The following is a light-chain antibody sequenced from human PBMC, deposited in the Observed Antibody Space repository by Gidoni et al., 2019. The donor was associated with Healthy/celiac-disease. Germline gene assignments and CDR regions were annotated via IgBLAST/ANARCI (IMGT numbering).Light chain of an antibody. CDR2: KAS. Sequence: DIQMTQSPSTLPASVGERVTITCRASQSISSWLAWYQQKPGKAPKLLIYKASSLESGVPSRFSGSGSGTEFTLTISSLQPDDFATYYCQQYNSYSSTFGGGTKVEIK. CDR3: QQYNSYSST. J-gene: IGKJ4*01. V-gene: IGKV1-5*03. CDR1: QSISSW.